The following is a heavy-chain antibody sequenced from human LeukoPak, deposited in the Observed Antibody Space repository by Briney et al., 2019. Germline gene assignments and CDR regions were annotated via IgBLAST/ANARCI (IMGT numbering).Heavy chain of an antibody. CDR2: IYYSGST. V-gene: IGHV4-59*01. J-gene: IGHJ4*02. D-gene: IGHD6-19*01. CDR3: ARVSSGSTADFDY. Sequence: SETLSLTCTVSGGSISSYYWSWIRRPPGKGLEWIGYIYYSGSTNYNPSLKSRVTISVDTSKNQFSLKLSSVTAADTAVYYCARVSSGSTADFDYWGQGTLVTVSS. CDR1: GGSISSYY.